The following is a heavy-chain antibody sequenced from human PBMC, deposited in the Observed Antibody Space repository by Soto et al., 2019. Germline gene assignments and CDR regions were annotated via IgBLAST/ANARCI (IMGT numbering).Heavy chain of an antibody. CDR2: INPSGTT. V-gene: IGHV4-34*01. CDR3: ARGRDGGAAI. Sequence: QVQLQQWGAGLLKPSETLSLTCAVYGGSFSGYYWSWIRQPPGKGLEWIGEINPSGTTNYTPSLTRRVTMSGDTPTNQFSLKMTSVTAADTAVYYCARGRDGGAAIWGQGTLVTVSS. D-gene: IGHD4-17*01. J-gene: IGHJ4*02. CDR1: GGSFSGYY.